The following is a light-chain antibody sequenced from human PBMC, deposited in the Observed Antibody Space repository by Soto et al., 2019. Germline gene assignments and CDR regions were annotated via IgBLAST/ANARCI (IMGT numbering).Light chain of an antibody. Sequence: EIVSTQSPATLSLSPGEGVTLSCRASQSVNNLAWYQQKPGQAPRLLIYDASNRATGIPARFSGSGSGTDFTLTITYLEPEDFAVYYCQQRANWPLSFGGGTKVEIK. CDR3: QQRANWPLS. CDR1: QSVNN. V-gene: IGKV3-11*01. CDR2: DAS. J-gene: IGKJ4*01.